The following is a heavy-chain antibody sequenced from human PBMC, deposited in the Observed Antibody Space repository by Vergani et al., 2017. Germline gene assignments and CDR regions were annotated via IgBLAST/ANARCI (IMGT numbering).Heavy chain of an antibody. CDR1: GGSISSYY. CDR3: ARGKDIVVVPAAMYAFDI. J-gene: IGHJ3*02. CDR2: IYYSGST. Sequence: QVQLQESGPGLVKPSETLSLTCTVSGGSISSYYWSWIRQPPGKGLEWIGYIYYSGSTNYNPSLKSRVTISVDTSKNQFSLKLSSVTAADTAVYYCARGKDIVVVPAAMYAFDIWGQGTMVTVSS. D-gene: IGHD2-2*01. V-gene: IGHV4-59*01.